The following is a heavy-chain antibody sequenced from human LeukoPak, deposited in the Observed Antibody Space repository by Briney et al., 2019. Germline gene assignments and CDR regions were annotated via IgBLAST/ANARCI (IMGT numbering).Heavy chain of an antibody. CDR3: ARVTYGSGTYGAFDY. CDR2: ISGSGGST. Sequence: GGSLRLSCAASGFTFSNYAMSWVRQAPGKGLEWVSGISGSGGSTYYADSVKGRFTISRDNSKNTLYLQMNSLRAEDTAVYYCARVTYGSGTYGAFDYWGQGTLVTVSS. D-gene: IGHD3-10*01. V-gene: IGHV3-23*01. J-gene: IGHJ4*02. CDR1: GFTFSNYA.